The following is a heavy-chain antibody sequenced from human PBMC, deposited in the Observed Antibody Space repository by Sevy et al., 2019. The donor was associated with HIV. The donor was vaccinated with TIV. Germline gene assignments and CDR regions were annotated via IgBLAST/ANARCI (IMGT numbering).Heavy chain of an antibody. CDR3: AKSAYDFWSGYYLDY. CDR1: GFTFRSYA. CDR2: ISGSGGST. V-gene: IGHV3-23*01. D-gene: IGHD3-3*01. J-gene: IGHJ4*02. Sequence: GSLRLSCAASGFTFRSYAMSWVRQAPGKGLEWVSTISGSGGSTYYADSVKGRFTISRDNSKNTLYLQMNSLRAEDTAVYYCAKSAYDFWSGYYLDYWGRGTLVTVSS.